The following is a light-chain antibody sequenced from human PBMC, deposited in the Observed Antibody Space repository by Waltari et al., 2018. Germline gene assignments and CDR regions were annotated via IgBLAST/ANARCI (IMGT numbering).Light chain of an antibody. CDR3: QQYNNYVAT. CDR2: KAS. V-gene: IGKV1-5*03. Sequence: DIQMTQSPSTMSASIGDRVTITCRASQSITNWLAWYKQNPWKALKRLIYKASTLESGVPSRFSGSGSGTEFTLTISSLQPDDFATYYCQQYNNYVATFGQGTKVEIK. J-gene: IGKJ1*01. CDR1: QSITNW.